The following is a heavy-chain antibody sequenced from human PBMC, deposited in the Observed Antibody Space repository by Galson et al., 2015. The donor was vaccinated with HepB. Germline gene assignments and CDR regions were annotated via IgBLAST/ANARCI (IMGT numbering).Heavy chain of an antibody. CDR1: GGTFSSYA. Sequence: SVKVSCKASGGTFSSYAISWVRQAPGQGLEWMGGIIPIFGTANYAQKFQGRVTITADESTSTAYMELSSLRSEDTAVYYCARVLAAAGIRYYYYGMDVWGQGTTVTVSS. V-gene: IGHV1-69*13. D-gene: IGHD6-13*01. J-gene: IGHJ6*02. CDR3: ARVLAAAGIRYYYYGMDV. CDR2: IIPIFGTA.